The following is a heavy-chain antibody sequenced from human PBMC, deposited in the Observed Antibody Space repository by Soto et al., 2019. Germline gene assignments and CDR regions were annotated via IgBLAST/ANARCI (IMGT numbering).Heavy chain of an antibody. CDR3: ATMRSGKGGFDI. CDR2: VSGSGSNT. V-gene: IGHV3-23*01. D-gene: IGHD2-15*01. Sequence: GGSLRLSCAASEFTSSTYAMNWVRQGPGKGLEWVSTVSGSGSNTYYADSVKGRFSISRDVSRNTLYLQMNGLRAEDTAVYYCATMRSGKGGFDIWGQGTMVTVSS. CDR1: EFTSSTYA. J-gene: IGHJ3*02.